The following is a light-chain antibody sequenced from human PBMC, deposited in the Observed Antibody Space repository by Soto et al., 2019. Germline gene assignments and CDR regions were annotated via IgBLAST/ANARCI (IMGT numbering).Light chain of an antibody. CDR2: DAA. V-gene: IGKV1-39*01. CDR1: QNINTY. Sequence: DIQMTQSPSTLSGSVGDRVTIACRASQNINTYLNWYQQKPGKAPKLLMFDAASLQSGVPSRFSGSGSRTDFTLTITSLQPEDFATYYCQQTSSAPFTFGPGTKVDIK. CDR3: QQTSSAPFT. J-gene: IGKJ3*01.